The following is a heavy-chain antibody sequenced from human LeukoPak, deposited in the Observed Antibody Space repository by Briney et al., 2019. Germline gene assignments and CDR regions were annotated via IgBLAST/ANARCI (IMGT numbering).Heavy chain of an antibody. Sequence: PGGSLRLSCAASGFTFSSYGMSWVRQAPGKGLEWVSAISGSGGSTYYADSVKGRFTISRDNSKNTLYLQMNSLRAEDTAVYYCAKDQFTYCDILTGYSERYYFDYWGQGTLVTVSS. CDR1: GFTFSSYG. CDR2: ISGSGGST. J-gene: IGHJ4*02. V-gene: IGHV3-23*01. CDR3: AKDQFTYCDILTGYSERYYFDY. D-gene: IGHD3-9*01.